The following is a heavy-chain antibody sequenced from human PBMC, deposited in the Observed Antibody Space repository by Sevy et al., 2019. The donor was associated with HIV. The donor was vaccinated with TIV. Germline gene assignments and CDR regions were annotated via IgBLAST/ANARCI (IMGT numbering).Heavy chain of an antibody. CDR1: GFTFSEYG. CDR2: ISHDGRNNK. V-gene: IGHV3-30*04. Sequence: GGSLRLSCAASGFTFSEYGMHWVRQAPGKGLEWVAVISHDGRNNKYNANSVKVRFTLSRDNSKNTLYLQMNSLRAEDTAIYYCARDRGEILSSAFNYWGQGTLVTVSS. CDR3: ARDRGEILSSAFNY. J-gene: IGHJ4*02. D-gene: IGHD3-10*01.